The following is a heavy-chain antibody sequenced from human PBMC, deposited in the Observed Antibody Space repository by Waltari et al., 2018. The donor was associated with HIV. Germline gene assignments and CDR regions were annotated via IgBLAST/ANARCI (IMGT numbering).Heavy chain of an antibody. D-gene: IGHD3-10*01. Sequence: EVLLTESGGRLIQTGGSLGLSCVASNCTISHRPVTWVRQASGGPLEWVAVIYPDDTTHYADSVRGRVTISRVRSRTSVLLLMNGLIADDTAIYYCATGVRYYGPWGQGTRVTVSS. J-gene: IGHJ5*02. CDR1: NCTISHRP. CDR2: IYPDDTT. CDR3: ATGVRYYGP. V-gene: IGHV3-53*01.